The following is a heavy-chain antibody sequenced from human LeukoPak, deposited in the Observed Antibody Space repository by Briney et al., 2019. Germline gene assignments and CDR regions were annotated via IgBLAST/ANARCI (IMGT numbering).Heavy chain of an antibody. V-gene: IGHV4-30-4*01. D-gene: IGHD1-26*01. CDR1: GGSISSGDYY. Sequence: SQTLSLTCTVSGGSISSGDYYWSWIRQPPGKGLERIGYIYYSGSTYYNPSLKSRVTISVDTSKNQFSLKLSSVTAADTAVYYCAREGSYFDINAFDIWGQGTMVTVSS. J-gene: IGHJ3*02. CDR2: IYYSGST. CDR3: AREGSYFDINAFDI.